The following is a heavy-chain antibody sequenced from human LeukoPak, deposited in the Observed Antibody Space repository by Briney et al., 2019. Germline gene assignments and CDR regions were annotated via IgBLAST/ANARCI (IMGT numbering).Heavy chain of an antibody. CDR1: EFIFSDYA. CDR3: GKYVQTSVGANDY. CDR2: IDKTTYPT. D-gene: IGHD1-26*01. J-gene: IGHJ4*02. V-gene: IGHV3-23*05. Sequence: GGSLRLSCAASEFIFSDYAMGWVSQAPGKGMEWVSTIDKTTYPTFYADSVKGRFTLSRDNSRDTLYLQMSSLTAEDTAVYYCGKYVQTSVGANDYWGQGTLVTVSS.